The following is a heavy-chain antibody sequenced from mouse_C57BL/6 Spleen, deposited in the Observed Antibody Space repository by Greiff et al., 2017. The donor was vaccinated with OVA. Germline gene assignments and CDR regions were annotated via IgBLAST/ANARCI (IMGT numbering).Heavy chain of an antibody. V-gene: IGHV5-6*01. CDR1: GFTFSSYG. J-gene: IGHJ4*01. D-gene: IGHD4-1*01. Sequence: EVQVVESGGDLVKPGGSLKLSCAASGFTFSSYGMSWVRQTPDKRLEWVATISSGGSYTYSPDSVKGRFTISRDNAKNTLYLHMSSLKSEDTAMYYCARYWDYAMDYWGQGTSVTVSS. CDR2: ISSGGSYT. CDR3: ARYWDYAMDY.